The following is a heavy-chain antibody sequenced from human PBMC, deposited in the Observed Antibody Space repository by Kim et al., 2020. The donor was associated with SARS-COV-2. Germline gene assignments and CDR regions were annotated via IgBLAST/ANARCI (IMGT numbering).Heavy chain of an antibody. J-gene: IGHJ4*02. Sequence: GGSLRLSCAASGFTFSSYAMSWVRQAPGKGLEWVSAISGSGGSTYYADSVKGRFTISRDNSKNTLYLQMNSLRAEDTAVYYCAKDQKLFRAIAVAGGCDFDYWGQGTLVTVSS. V-gene: IGHV3-23*01. CDR1: GFTFSSYA. CDR2: ISGSGGST. CDR3: AKDQKLFRAIAVAGGCDFDY. D-gene: IGHD6-19*01.